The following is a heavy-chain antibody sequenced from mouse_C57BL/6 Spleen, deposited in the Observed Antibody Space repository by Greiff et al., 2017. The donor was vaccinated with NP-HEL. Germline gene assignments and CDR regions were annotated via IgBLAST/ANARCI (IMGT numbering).Heavy chain of an antibody. CDR2: INPYNGGT. CDR1: GYTFTDYY. J-gene: IGHJ2*01. D-gene: IGHD1-1*01. Sequence: EVQLQQSGPVLVKPGASVKMSCKASGYTFTDYYMNWVKQSHGKSLEWIGVINPYNGGTSYNQKFKGKATLTVDKSSSTAYMELNSLTSEDSAVYYCARATTVVATADYWGQGTTLTVSS. V-gene: IGHV1-19*01. CDR3: ARATTVVATADY.